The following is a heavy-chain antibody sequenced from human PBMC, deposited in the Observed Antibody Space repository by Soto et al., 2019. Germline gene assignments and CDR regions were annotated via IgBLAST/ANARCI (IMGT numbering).Heavy chain of an antibody. J-gene: IGHJ6*02. CDR2: IIPIFGTA. CDR1: GGTFSSYA. CDR3: ACPPQTYYYYYYGMDV. Sequence: QVQLVQSGAEVKKPGSSVKVSCKASGGTFSSYANSWVRQAPGQGLEWMGGIIPIFGTANYAQKFQGRVTITADESTSTAYMELSSLRSEDTAVYYCACPPQTYYYYYYGMDVWGQGTTVTVSS. V-gene: IGHV1-69*01.